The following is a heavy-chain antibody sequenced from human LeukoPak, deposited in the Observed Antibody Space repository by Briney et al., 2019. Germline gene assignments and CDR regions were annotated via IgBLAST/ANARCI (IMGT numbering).Heavy chain of an antibody. CDR3: ASIEDDYGDFEY. Sequence: ASVKVSCKAFGYTFTSNYMHWVRQAPGQGPEWMGVISPSGGSTTYAQKFQGRVTLTRDMSTSTDYLELSSLRSEDTAVYYCASIEDDYGDFEYWGQGTLVTVSS. V-gene: IGHV1-46*01. J-gene: IGHJ4*02. CDR1: GYTFTSNY. CDR2: ISPSGGST. D-gene: IGHD4-17*01.